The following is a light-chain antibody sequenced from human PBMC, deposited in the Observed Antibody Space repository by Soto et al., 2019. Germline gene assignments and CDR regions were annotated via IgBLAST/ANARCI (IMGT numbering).Light chain of an antibody. CDR3: CSFAGSNPFPYV. V-gene: IGLV2-23*02. CDR2: EVN. Sequence: SPGQSITISCTGTISDVGSHNLVSWYQQHPDKAPKLIIYEVNERPSGVSSRFSGSKSGNTASLTVSGLQPDDEADYHCCSFAGSNPFPYVFGTGTKVTVL. CDR1: ISDVGSHNL. J-gene: IGLJ1*01.